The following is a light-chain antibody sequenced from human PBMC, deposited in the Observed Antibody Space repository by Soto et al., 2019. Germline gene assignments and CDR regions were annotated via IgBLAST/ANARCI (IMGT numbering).Light chain of an antibody. Sequence: QSVLTQPPSASGTPGQRVTISCSGSSSNIGSNYVYWYQQLPGTAPKLLIYRNHQRPSGGPDRFSGAKSGTSASLAIRGLRSEDEADDYCAAWDDSLSGPLFGGGTKVTVL. J-gene: IGLJ3*02. CDR2: RNH. V-gene: IGLV1-47*01. CDR1: SSNIGSNY. CDR3: AAWDDSLSGPL.